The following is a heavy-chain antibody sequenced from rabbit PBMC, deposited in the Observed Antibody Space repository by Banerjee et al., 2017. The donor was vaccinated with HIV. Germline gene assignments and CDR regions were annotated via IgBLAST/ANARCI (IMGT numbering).Heavy chain of an antibody. Sequence: QEQLEESGGGLVKPEGSLTLTCTASGFSFSNKYVMCWVRQAPGKGLEWIGCINTGSSGSTYYASWAKGRFTISKTSSTTVTLQMTSLTAADTATYFCARDLAGVIGWNFDLWGPGTLVTVS. V-gene: IGHV1S45*01. J-gene: IGHJ4*01. D-gene: IGHD4-1*01. CDR1: GFSFSNKYV. CDR3: ARDLAGVIGWNFDL. CDR2: INTGSSGST.